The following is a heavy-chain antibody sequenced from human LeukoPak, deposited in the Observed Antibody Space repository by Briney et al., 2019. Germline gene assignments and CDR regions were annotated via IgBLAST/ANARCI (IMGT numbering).Heavy chain of an antibody. CDR1: GGSISSSSYY. J-gene: IGHJ4*02. V-gene: IGHV4-39*07. Sequence: SETLSLTCTVSGGSISSSSYYWGWICQPPGKGLEWIGSIYYSGSTYYNPSLKSRVTISVDTSKNQFSLKLSSVTAADTAVYYCARKYSSGWFDYWGQGTLVTVSS. CDR2: IYYSGST. CDR3: ARKYSSGWFDY. D-gene: IGHD6-19*01.